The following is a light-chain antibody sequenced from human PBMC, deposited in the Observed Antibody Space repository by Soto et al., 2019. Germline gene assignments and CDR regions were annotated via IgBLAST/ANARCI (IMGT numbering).Light chain of an antibody. CDR2: AAS. J-gene: IGKJ2*01. CDR3: QQSYNTPPYT. CDR1: QSISSY. V-gene: IGKV1-39*01. Sequence: DIQMTQSPSSLSASVGDRVTITCRASQSISSYLNWYQQKPGEAPKLLIYAASSLQSGVPSRFSGSGSGTDFTLTISSLQPEDFATYYCQQSYNTPPYTFGQGTKLEIK.